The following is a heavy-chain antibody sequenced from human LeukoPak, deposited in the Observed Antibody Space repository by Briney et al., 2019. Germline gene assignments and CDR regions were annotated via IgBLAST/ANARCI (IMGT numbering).Heavy chain of an antibody. CDR1: GFTFSNFA. D-gene: IGHD3-9*01. Sequence: PGGSLRLSCVASGFTFSNFAMSWVRQFPGQGLEWVSSITGDVSDTFYGDSGKGRFTISRDNSKDTLYLQMSGLRVEDTAVYYCAKGPLTSSNYYMDVWGKGTTVTVSS. CDR3: AKGPLTSSNYYMDV. V-gene: IGHV3-23*01. CDR2: ITGDVSDT. J-gene: IGHJ6*03.